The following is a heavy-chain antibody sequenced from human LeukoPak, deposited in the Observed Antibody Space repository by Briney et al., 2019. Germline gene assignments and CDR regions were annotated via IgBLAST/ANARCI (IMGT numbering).Heavy chain of an antibody. CDR3: ARENRYYDSSGYYPGEDY. CDR1: GYTFTIYG. D-gene: IGHD3-22*01. CDR2: ISAYNGNT. J-gene: IGHJ4*02. Sequence: ASVKVSCTASGYTFTIYGISWVRQAPGQGLEWMGWISAYNGNTNCAQKLQGRVTMTTDTSTSTAYMELRSLRSDDTAVYYCARENRYYDSSGYYPGEDYWGQGTLVTVSS. V-gene: IGHV1-18*01.